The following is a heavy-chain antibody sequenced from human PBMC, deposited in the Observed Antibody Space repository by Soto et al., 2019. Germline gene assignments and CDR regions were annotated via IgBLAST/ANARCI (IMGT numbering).Heavy chain of an antibody. D-gene: IGHD6-13*01. V-gene: IGHV1-69*06. CDR3: ARDVCSSCSSWYSAPDAFDI. J-gene: IGHJ3*02. CDR1: GGTFSSYA. CDR2: IIPIFGTA. Sequence: QVQLVQSGAEVKKPGSSVKVSCKASGGTFSSYAISWVRQAPGQGLEWMGGIIPIFGTANYAQKFQGRVTITADKSTSTAYMELSSLRSEDTAVYYCARDVCSSCSSWYSAPDAFDIWGQGTMVTVSS.